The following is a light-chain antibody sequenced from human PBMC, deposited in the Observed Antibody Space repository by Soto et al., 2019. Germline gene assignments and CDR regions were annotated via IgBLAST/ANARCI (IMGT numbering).Light chain of an antibody. CDR3: QQYENFPLT. CDR1: QTIDSW. J-gene: IGKJ4*01. CDR2: KAS. Sequence: DIQMTQSPSTLSASVGDRVTITCRASQTIDSWLAWYQQRPGKPPNLLIYKASTLASGVPSRFSGGGSGTDFSFTISSLQPEDIATYYCQQYENFPLTFGGGTKVDIK. V-gene: IGKV1-5*03.